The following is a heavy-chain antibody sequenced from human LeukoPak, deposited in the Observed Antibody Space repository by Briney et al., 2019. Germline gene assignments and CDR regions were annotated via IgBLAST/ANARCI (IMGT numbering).Heavy chain of an antibody. D-gene: IGHD6-13*01. CDR3: ARAAAGLDY. J-gene: IGHJ4*02. CDR1: GGSISSYY. Sequence: SETLSLTCTVSGGSISSYYWSWIWQPPGKGLEWIGYIYYSGTTSYNPSLKSRVTISVDTSKSQFSLKLSSVTAADTAVYYCARAAAGLDYWGQGTLVTVSS. V-gene: IGHV4-59*01. CDR2: IYYSGTT.